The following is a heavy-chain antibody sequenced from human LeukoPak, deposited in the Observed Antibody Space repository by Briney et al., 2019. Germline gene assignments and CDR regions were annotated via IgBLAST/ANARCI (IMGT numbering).Heavy chain of an antibody. Sequence: SETLSLTCAVYGWSFSGYYWSWLRQPPGKGLEWIGEINHSGSTNYNPSLKSRVTISVDTSKNQFSLKLSSVTAADTDVYYCARQRRALYDHDISGQFLFDYWGQGTLVTVSS. V-gene: IGHV4-34*01. J-gene: IGHJ4*02. D-gene: IGHD3-22*01. CDR2: INHSGST. CDR3: ARQRRALYDHDISGQFLFDY. CDR1: GWSFSGYY.